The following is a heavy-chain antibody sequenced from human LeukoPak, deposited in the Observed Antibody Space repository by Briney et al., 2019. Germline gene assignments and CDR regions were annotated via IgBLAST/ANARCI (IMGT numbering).Heavy chain of an antibody. CDR3: ARAGKVVVAATRNGMDV. CDR2: IYYSGST. D-gene: IGHD2-15*01. Sequence: SETLSLTCTVSGGSISSSSYYWGWIRQPPGKGLEWIGSIYYSGSTYYNPSLKSRVTMSVDTSKNQFSLKLSSVTAADTAVCYCARAGKVVVAATRNGMDVWGQGTTVTVSS. CDR1: GGSISSSSYY. V-gene: IGHV4-39*07. J-gene: IGHJ6*02.